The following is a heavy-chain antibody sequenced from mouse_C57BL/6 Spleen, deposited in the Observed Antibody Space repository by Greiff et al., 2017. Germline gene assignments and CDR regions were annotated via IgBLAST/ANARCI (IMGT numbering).Heavy chain of an antibody. CDR1: GYAFSSYW. D-gene: IGHD3-2*02. CDR2: IYPGSGNT. J-gene: IGHJ3*01. CDR3: ARSGQLRSPFAY. V-gene: IGHV1-76*01. Sequence: QVQLQQSGAELVKPGASVKISCKASGYAFSSYWMNWVKQRPGQGLEWIARIYPGSGNTYYSEKFTGKATLTAEKSSSTAYLQLSSLTSEDSAFYFCARSGQLRSPFAYWGQGTLVTVSA.